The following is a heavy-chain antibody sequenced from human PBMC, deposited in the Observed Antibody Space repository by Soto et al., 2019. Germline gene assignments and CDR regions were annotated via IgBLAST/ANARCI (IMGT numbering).Heavy chain of an antibody. CDR3: ARDAISMVRGTNNWFDP. V-gene: IGHV3-23*01. J-gene: IGHJ5*02. CDR2: ISGGGIGT. CDR1: GFTFSNYA. Sequence: EVQLLESGGGLVQPGGSMTLSCAASGFTFSNYAMSWVRQAPGKRLEWVSAISGGGIGTYYADSVRGRFTISRDNSRNTPYLRMNRLRAEDTAVYYCARDAISMVRGTNNWFDPWGQGTLVTVSS. D-gene: IGHD3-10*01.